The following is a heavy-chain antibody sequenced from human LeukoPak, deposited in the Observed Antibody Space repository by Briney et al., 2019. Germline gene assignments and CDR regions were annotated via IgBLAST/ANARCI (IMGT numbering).Heavy chain of an antibody. CDR1: GYTLTELS. Sequence: ASVKVSCKVSGYTLTELSMHWVRQAPGKGLEWMGGFDPEDGETIYAQKFQGRVAMTEDTSTDTAYMELSRLRSDDTAVYYCARGSCSSTSCPRVGYYYGMDVWGQGTTVTVSS. CDR3: ARGSCSSTSCPRVGYYYGMDV. D-gene: IGHD2-2*01. J-gene: IGHJ6*02. CDR2: FDPEDGET. V-gene: IGHV1-24*01.